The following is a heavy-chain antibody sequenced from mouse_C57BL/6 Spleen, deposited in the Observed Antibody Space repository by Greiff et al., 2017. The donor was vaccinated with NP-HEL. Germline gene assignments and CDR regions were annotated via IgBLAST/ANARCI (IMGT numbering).Heavy chain of an antibody. CDR1: GYAFSSSW. V-gene: IGHV1-82*01. J-gene: IGHJ2*01. D-gene: IGHD2-5*01. Sequence: QVQLKESGPELVKPGASVKISCKASGYAFSSSWMNWVKQRPGKGLEWIGRIYPGDGDTNYNGKFKGKATLTADKSSSTAYMQLSSLTSEDSAVYFCARSESNYPYFDYWGQGTTLTVSS. CDR3: ARSESNYPYFDY. CDR2: IYPGDGDT.